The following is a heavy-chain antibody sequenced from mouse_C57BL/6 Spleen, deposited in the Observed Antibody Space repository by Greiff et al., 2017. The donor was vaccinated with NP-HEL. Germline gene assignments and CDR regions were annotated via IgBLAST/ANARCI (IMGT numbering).Heavy chain of an antibody. CDR3: ARGDYYGSSYGYFDV. V-gene: IGHV1-82*01. Sequence: QVQLQQSGPELVKPGASVKISCKASGYAFSSSWMNWVKQRPGTGLEWIGRIYPGDGDTNYNGKFKGKATLTADKSSSTAYMQLSSLTSEDSAVYFCARGDYYGSSYGYFDVWGTGTTVTVSS. CDR2: IYPGDGDT. J-gene: IGHJ1*03. D-gene: IGHD1-1*01. CDR1: GYAFSSSW.